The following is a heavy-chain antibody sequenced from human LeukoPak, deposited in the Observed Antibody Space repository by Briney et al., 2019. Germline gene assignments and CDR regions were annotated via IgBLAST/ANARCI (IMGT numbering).Heavy chain of an antibody. CDR2: ISGNSGDI. Sequence: KPGGSLRLSCAASGFSFSDSYMTWVRQAPGKGLEWLSYISGNSGDINYADSVKGRFTISRDNAKGTLYLQMSSLRAEDTAVYYCAGHHQAYSRTYWGQGTLVTVSS. J-gene: IGHJ4*02. V-gene: IGHV3-11*06. CDR3: AGHHQAYSRTY. D-gene: IGHD4-11*01. CDR1: GFSFSDSY.